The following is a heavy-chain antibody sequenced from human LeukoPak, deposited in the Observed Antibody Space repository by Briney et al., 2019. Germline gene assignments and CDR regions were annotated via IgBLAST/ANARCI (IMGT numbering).Heavy chain of an antibody. J-gene: IGHJ4*02. D-gene: IGHD3-10*01. V-gene: IGHV3-23*01. CDR2: IIGSGGST. Sequence: GGSLRLSCAASGFTFSGYAMSWVRQAPGKGLEWVSSIIGSGGSTYYADSVNGRFTTPRDNSKNTLYLQINRLRAEDTALYYCAKVIYYCSENVDFWGQGTLVTVSS. CDR3: AKVIYYCSENVDF. CDR1: GFTFSGYA.